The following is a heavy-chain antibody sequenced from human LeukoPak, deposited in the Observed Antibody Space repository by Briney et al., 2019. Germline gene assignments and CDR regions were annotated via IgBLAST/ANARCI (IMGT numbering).Heavy chain of an antibody. D-gene: IGHD3-3*01. Sequence: PGGSLRLSCAASGFTFSSYAMSWVRQAPGKGLEWVSAISGSGGSTYYADSVKGRFTISRDNSKNTLYLQMNSLRAEDTAVYYCADDFWSGYYRLGYMDVWGKGTTVTVSS. J-gene: IGHJ6*03. CDR2: ISGSGGST. CDR3: ADDFWSGYYRLGYMDV. V-gene: IGHV3-23*01. CDR1: GFTFSSYA.